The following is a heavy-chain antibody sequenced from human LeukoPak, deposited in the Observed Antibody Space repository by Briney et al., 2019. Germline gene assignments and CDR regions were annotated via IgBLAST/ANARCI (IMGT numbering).Heavy chain of an antibody. CDR1: GGSISSGGYY. J-gene: IGHJ5*02. CDR2: IYYSGSI. CDR3: ARASAYNWFDP. V-gene: IGHV4-31*03. Sequence: SQTLALTCTVSGGSISSGGYYWSWIRQHPGKGLEWIGYIYYSGSIYYSPSLKSRVTISVDTSKNQFSLKLSSVTAADTAVYYCARASAYNWFDPWGQGTLVTVSS. D-gene: IGHD3-10*01.